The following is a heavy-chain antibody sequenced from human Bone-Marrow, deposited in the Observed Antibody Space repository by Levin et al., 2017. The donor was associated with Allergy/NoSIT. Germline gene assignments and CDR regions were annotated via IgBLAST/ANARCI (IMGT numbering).Heavy chain of an antibody. Sequence: SETLSLTCTVSGGSISSSSYYWGWIRQPPGKGLEWIGSIYYSGSTYYNPSLKSRVTISVDTSKNQFSLKLSSVTAADTAVYYCARQRLGMWDAFDIWGQGTMVTVSS. V-gene: IGHV4-39*01. J-gene: IGHJ3*02. CDR1: GGSISSSSYY. CDR3: ARQRLGMWDAFDI. CDR2: IYYSGST. D-gene: IGHD7-27*01.